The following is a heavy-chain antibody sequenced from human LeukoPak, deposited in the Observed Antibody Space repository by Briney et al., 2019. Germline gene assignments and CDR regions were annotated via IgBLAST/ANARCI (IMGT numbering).Heavy chain of an antibody. CDR2: IYYSGSI. V-gene: IGHV4-59*01. CDR3: ARVLGGIPGVFDI. J-gene: IGHJ3*02. Sequence: PSETLSLTCTVSGGSISSYYWSWIRQPPGKGLEWIGYIYYSGSINHNPSLKSRVTVSVDTSKNQLSLKLSSVTAADTAVYYCARVLGGIPGVFDIWGQGTMVTVSS. CDR1: GGSISSYY. D-gene: IGHD3-16*01.